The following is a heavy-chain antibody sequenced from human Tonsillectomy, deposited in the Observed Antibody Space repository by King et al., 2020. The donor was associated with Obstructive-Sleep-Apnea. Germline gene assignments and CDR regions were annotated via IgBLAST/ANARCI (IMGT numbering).Heavy chain of an antibody. CDR1: GFTFSNHG. CDR2: IRYDGTNE. J-gene: IGHJ6*02. V-gene: IGHV3-30*02. CDR3: AKEIRSRPATMPGYYYGMDV. D-gene: IGHD2-2*01. Sequence: VQLVESGGGAVQPGRSLRLSCAASGFTFSNHGMHWVRQAPGKGLEWVAFIRYDGTNEYYADSVVGRFTISRDNSKNTLYLQMISLRPEDTAVDYCAKEIRSRPATMPGYYYGMDVWGQGTTVTVSS.